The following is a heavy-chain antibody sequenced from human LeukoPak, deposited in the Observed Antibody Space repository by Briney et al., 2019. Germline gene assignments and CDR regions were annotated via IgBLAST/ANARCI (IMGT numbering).Heavy chain of an antibody. J-gene: IGHJ4*02. CDR3: AREDQGKYDY. V-gene: IGHV1-2*02. CDR1: GYTFTGYY. CDR2: INPNSGGT. D-gene: IGHD3-10*01. Sequence: ASVKVTCKASGYTFTGYYMHWLRQAPGQGLEWMGWINPNSGGTNYAQKFQGRVTMTRDTSISTAYMELSRLRSDDTAVYYCAREDQGKYDYWGQGTLVTVSS.